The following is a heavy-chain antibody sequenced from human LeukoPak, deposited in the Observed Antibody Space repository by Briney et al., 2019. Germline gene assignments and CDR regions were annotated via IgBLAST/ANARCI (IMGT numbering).Heavy chain of an antibody. V-gene: IGHV5-51*01. J-gene: IGHJ4*02. D-gene: IGHD1-14*01. CDR3: ARRVNRNRPYYFDY. CDR2: IYPGDSNT. Sequence: GESLKISCKGSGYSFTNYWIGWVRQMPGKGLEWMGIIYPGDSNTRYSPSFQGQVTISADKSISTAYLQWSSLKASDTAMYYCARRVNRNRPYYFDYWGQGTLVTVSS. CDR1: GYSFTNYW.